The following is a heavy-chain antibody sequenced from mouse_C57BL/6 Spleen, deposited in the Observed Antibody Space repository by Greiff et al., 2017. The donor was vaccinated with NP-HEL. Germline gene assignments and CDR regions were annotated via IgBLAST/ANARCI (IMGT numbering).Heavy chain of an antibody. Sequence: EVQLQQSGPELVKPGASVKISCKASGYTFTDYYMNWVKQSHGKSLEWIGDINPNNGGTSYNQKFKGKATLTVDKSSSTAYMELRSLTSEDSAVYYCAREDSLFAYWGQGTLVTVSA. V-gene: IGHV1-26*01. CDR3: AREDSLFAY. CDR2: INPNNGGT. D-gene: IGHD6-2*01. CDR1: GYTFTDYY. J-gene: IGHJ3*01.